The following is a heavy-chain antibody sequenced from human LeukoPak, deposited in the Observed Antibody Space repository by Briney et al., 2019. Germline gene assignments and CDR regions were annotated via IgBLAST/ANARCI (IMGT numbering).Heavy chain of an antibody. J-gene: IGHJ6*03. D-gene: IGHD2-2*01. V-gene: IGHV3-7*01. CDR3: ARRAPGYCITTSCPDTYYYYYYMDV. CDR2: IKQDGSET. CDR1: GFAFSSSW. Sequence: PGGSLRLSCAASGFAFSSSWMSWVRQAPGKGLEWVANIKQDGSETYYVDSLKGLFTVSRDNAKNSVYLQMNNLRAEDTAVYYCARRAPGYCITTSCPDTYYYYYYMDVWGKGTTVTVSS.